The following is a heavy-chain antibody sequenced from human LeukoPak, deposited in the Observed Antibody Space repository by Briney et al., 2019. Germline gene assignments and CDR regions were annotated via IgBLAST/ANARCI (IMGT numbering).Heavy chain of an antibody. CDR2: INPNSGGT. V-gene: IGHV1-2*02. J-gene: IGHJ4*02. D-gene: IGHD3-3*02. Sequence: ASMKVSCKASGYTFTGYYMHWVRQAPGQGLEWMGWINPNSGGTNYAQKFQGRVTMTRDTSISTAYMELSRLRSDDTAVYYCARVAPPSFFGVANPFDYWGQGTLVTVSS. CDR1: GYTFTGYY. CDR3: ARVAPPSFFGVANPFDY.